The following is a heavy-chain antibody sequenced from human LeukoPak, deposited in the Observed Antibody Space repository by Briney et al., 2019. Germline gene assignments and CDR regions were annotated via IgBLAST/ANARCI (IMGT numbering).Heavy chain of an antibody. Sequence: SQTLSLTCAISGDSVSSNSAAWNWIRQSPSRGLEWLGRTYYRSKWSNDYAVSVKSRISINPDTSKNQFSLQLNSVTPEATAVYYCARGGIGYCSTTSCSFDYWGQGTLVTVSS. CDR1: GDSVSSNSAA. D-gene: IGHD2-2*01. CDR3: ARGGIGYCSTTSCSFDY. CDR2: TYYRSKWSN. V-gene: IGHV6-1*01. J-gene: IGHJ4*02.